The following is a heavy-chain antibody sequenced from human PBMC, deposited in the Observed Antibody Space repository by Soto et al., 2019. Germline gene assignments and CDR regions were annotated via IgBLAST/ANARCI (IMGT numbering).Heavy chain of an antibody. CDR3: GRYCTNTKCRGGYYLDL. Sequence: QVLLVQSGAEMKQPGSSVSVSCRASGDSFTNYAFTWVRQAPGHGPEWLGGIILALGTPHYSQRFQGRLTSPADEASSTVYMELGSLRLDDKAVYYCGRYCTNTKCRGGYYLDLLGQGTLLTVSS. CDR1: GDSFTNYA. V-gene: IGHV1-69*01. CDR2: IILALGTP. D-gene: IGHD2-8*01. J-gene: IGHJ5*02.